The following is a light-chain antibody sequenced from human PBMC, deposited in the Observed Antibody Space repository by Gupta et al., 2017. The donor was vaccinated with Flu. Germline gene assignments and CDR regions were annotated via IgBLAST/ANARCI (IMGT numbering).Light chain of an antibody. CDR2: DDS. J-gene: IGLJ2*01. V-gene: IGLV3-21*02. CDR1: NIGSKS. CDR3: QVWDSSSDHTVV. Sequence: SYVLTQPPSVSVAPGQTARITCGGNNIGSKSVHWYQQKPGQAPVLVVYDDSDRPSGIPERCSGSNSGNTATLTISRVDAGEEADYYCQVWDSSSDHTVVFGGGTKLTVL.